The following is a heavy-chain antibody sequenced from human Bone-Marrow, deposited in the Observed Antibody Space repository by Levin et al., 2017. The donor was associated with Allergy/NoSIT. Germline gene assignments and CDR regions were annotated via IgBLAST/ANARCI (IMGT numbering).Heavy chain of an antibody. CDR3: VRGELSSPYYFES. V-gene: IGHV3-33*01. CDR2: IWYDASKK. J-gene: IGHJ4*02. CDR1: GFSFSTYV. D-gene: IGHD1-7*01. Sequence: GESLKISCAASGFSFSTYVIHWVRQAPGKGLECVAVIWYDASKKYYSDSVQGRFIVSRDNPRNLVYLQMNALRVDDTAVYYCVRGELSSPYYFESWGQGTLVAVSS.